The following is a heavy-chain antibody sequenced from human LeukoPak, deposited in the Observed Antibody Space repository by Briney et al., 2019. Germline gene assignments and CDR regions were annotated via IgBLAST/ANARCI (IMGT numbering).Heavy chain of an antibody. Sequence: PSETLSLTCAVYGGSFSGYYWSWIRQPPGKGLEWIGEINHSGSTNYNPSLKSRVTISVDTSKNQFSLKLSSVTAADTAVYYCARGLRGYSYGYGYYHYMDVWGKGTTVTVSS. D-gene: IGHD5-18*01. CDR3: ARGLRGYSYGYGYYHYMDV. J-gene: IGHJ6*03. V-gene: IGHV4-34*01. CDR2: INHSGST. CDR1: GGSFSGYY.